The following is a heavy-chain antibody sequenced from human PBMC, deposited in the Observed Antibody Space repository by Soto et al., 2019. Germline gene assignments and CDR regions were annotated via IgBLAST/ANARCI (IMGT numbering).Heavy chain of an antibody. CDR1: GFTFSSYA. CDR3: AKGRARITMVRGVNYFDY. V-gene: IGHV3-23*01. CDR2: ISGSGGST. D-gene: IGHD3-10*01. Sequence: ESGGGLVQPGGSLRLSCAASGFTFSSYAMSWVRQAPGKGLEWVSAISGSGGSTYYADSVKGRFTISRDNSKNTLYLQMNSLRAEDTAVYYCAKGRARITMVRGVNYFDYWGQGTLVTVSS. J-gene: IGHJ4*02.